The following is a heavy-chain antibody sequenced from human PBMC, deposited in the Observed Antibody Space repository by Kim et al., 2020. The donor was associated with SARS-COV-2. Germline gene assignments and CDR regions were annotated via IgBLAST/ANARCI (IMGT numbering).Heavy chain of an antibody. D-gene: IGHD5-18*01. V-gene: IGHV3-11*01. CDR2: ISSSGSTI. Sequence: GGSLRLSCAASGFTFSDYYMSWIRQAPGKGLEWVSYISSSGSTIYYADSVKGRFTISRDNAKNSLYLQMNSLRAEDTAVYYCARDPGVDTAIDKYYGMDVWGQGTPVTVSS. CDR3: ARDPGVDTAIDKYYGMDV. CDR1: GFTFSDYY. J-gene: IGHJ6*02.